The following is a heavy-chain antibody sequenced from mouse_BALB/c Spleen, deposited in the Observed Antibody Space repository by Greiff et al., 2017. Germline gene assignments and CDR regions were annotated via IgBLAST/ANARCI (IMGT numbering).Heavy chain of an antibody. CDR2: ISDGGSYT. V-gene: IGHV5-4*02. D-gene: IGHD2-12*01. CDR1: GFTFSDYY. CDR3: ARVHDAMDY. Sequence: EVQVVESGGGLVKPGGSLKLSCAASGFTFSDYYMYWVRQTPEKRLEWVATISDGGSYTYYPDSVKGRFTISRDNAKNNLYLQMSSLKSEDTAMYYCARVHDAMDYWGQGTSVTVSS. J-gene: IGHJ4*01.